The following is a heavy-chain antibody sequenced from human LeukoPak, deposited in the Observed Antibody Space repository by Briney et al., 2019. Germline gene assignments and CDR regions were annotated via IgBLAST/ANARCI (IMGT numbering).Heavy chain of an antibody. CDR3: ARVGASRGTEHFDY. D-gene: IGHD1-26*01. V-gene: IGHV4-61*02. J-gene: IGHJ4*02. Sequence: SETLSLTCTVSGGSISSGSYYWSWIRQPAGTGLEWIGRIYTSGSTNYNPSLKSRVTISVDTSKNQFSLKLSSVTAADTAVYYCARVGASRGTEHFDYWGQGTLVTVSS. CDR1: GGSISSGSYY. CDR2: IYTSGST.